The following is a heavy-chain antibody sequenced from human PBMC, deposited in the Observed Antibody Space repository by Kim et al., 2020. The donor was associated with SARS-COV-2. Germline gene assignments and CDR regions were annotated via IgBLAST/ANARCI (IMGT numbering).Heavy chain of an antibody. CDR3: ARAPSGYFDWLSPLADDY. Sequence: ASVKVSCKASGYTFTSYGISWVRQAPGQGLEWMGWISAYNGNTNYAQKLQGRVTMTTDTSTSTAYMELRSLRSDDTAVYYCARAPSGYFDWLSPLADDYWGQGTLVTVSS. CDR1: GYTFTSYG. D-gene: IGHD3-9*01. V-gene: IGHV1-18*01. CDR2: ISAYNGNT. J-gene: IGHJ4*02.